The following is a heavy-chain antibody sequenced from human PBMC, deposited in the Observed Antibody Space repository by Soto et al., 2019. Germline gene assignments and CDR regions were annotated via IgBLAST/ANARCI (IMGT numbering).Heavy chain of an antibody. V-gene: IGHV4-59*01. Sequence: XEAQCDNGTVSGGSISSYHWSGMRQPPGKGLEWIGYIYYSGSTNYNPSLKSRITISVDTSKNQFSLKLSSVTAADTAVYYCARDSGIYGMDVWCQGTTVTAPS. CDR1: GGSISSYH. CDR2: IYYSGST. J-gene: IGHJ6*02. CDR3: ARDSGIYGMDV.